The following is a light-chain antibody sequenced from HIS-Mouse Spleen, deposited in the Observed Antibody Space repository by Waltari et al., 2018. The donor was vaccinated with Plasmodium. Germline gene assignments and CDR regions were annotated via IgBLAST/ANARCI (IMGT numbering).Light chain of an antibody. CDR3: QQYNSYSWT. CDR1: QSISSW. CDR2: KAS. J-gene: IGKJ1*01. V-gene: IGKV1-5*03. Sequence: LSASVVDRVTITCRASQSISSWLAWYQQKPGKAPKLLIYKASSLESGVPSRFSGSGSGTEFTLTISSLQPDDFATYYCQQYNSYSWTFGQGTKVEIK.